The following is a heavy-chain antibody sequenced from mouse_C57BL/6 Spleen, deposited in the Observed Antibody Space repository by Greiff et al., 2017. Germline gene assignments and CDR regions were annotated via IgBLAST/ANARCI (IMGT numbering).Heavy chain of an antibody. J-gene: IGHJ2*01. Sequence: VQLQQPGTELVKPGASVKLSCKASGYTFTDYEMHWVKQTPVHGLEWIGAIDPETGGTAYNQKFKGKAILTADKSSSTAYMELRSLTSEDSAVYYCTIWYDGYSDYWGQGTTLTVSS. CDR3: TIWYDGYSDY. CDR1: GYTFTDYE. CDR2: IDPETGGT. D-gene: IGHD2-3*01. V-gene: IGHV1-15*01.